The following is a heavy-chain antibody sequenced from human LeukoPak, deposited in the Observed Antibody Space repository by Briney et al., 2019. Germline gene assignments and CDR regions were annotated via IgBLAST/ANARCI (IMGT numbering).Heavy chain of an antibody. CDR3: AKGSYGDYDVDY. J-gene: IGHJ4*02. CDR1: GFTFSSYA. CDR2: ISGSGGST. V-gene: IGHV3-23*01. D-gene: IGHD4-17*01. Sequence: PGRSLRLSCAASGFTFSSYAMSWVRQAPGKGLEWVSAISGSGGSTYYADSVKGRFTISRDNSKNTLYLQMNSLRAEDTAVYYCAKGSYGDYDVDYWGQGTLVTVSS.